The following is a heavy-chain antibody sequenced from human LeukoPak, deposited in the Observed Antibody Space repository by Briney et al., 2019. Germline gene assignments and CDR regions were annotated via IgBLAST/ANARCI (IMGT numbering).Heavy chain of an antibody. D-gene: IGHD3-3*01. J-gene: IGHJ4*02. CDR1: GYTFTGHY. CDR2: IHPNTGGT. CDR3: AKGFGVVIYPFDY. Sequence: PAASVKVSCKASGYTFTGHYIHWVRQAPGQGLEWMGWIHPNTGGTKYAQKFQGRVTMTRDTSSSTAYMELSSLRSEDTAVYYCAKGFGVVIYPFDYWGQGTLVTVSS. V-gene: IGHV1-2*02.